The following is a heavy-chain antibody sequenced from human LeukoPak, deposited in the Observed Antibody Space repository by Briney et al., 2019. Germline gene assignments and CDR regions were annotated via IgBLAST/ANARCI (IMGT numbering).Heavy chain of an antibody. CDR1: GFTFRTSG. J-gene: IGHJ4*02. Sequence: GGSLRLSCAASGFTFRTSGMSWVRQAPGQGLEWVSAISGSGVSTYYADSVKGRFTISRDNSKNTLYLQMNSLRAEDTAVYYCARGARKGDDYGGFFDYWGQGTLVTVSS. CDR3: ARGARKGDDYGGFFDY. D-gene: IGHD4-23*01. CDR2: ISGSGVST. V-gene: IGHV3-23*01.